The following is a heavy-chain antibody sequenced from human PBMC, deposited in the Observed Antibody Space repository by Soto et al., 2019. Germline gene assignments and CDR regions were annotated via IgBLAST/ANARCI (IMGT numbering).Heavy chain of an antibody. CDR1: GFTFSSYA. V-gene: IGHV3-30-3*01. Sequence: VQLLESGGGLVQPGGSLRLSCAASGFTFSSYAMHWVRQAPGKGLEWVAVISYDGSNKYYADSVKGRFTISRDNSKNTLYLQMNSLRAEDTAVYYCAREQWLEDYYYYYGMDVWGQGTTVTVSS. D-gene: IGHD6-19*01. CDR3: AREQWLEDYYYYYGMDV. J-gene: IGHJ6*02. CDR2: ISYDGSNK.